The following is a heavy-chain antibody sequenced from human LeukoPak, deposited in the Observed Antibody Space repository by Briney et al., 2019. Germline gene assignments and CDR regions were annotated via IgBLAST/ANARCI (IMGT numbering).Heavy chain of an antibody. CDR3: ARGDGDYGFPSVDWYFDL. D-gene: IGHD4-17*01. Sequence: ATLSLTGNASVGSLRGYYWSWIRQPPGKGMEWIGYIYYSGSTNYNPSLKSRVTISVDTSKNQFSLKLSSVTAADTAVYYCARGDGDYGFPSVDWYFDLWGRGTLVTVSS. J-gene: IGHJ2*01. CDR2: IYYSGST. V-gene: IGHV4-59*01. CDR1: VGSLRGYY.